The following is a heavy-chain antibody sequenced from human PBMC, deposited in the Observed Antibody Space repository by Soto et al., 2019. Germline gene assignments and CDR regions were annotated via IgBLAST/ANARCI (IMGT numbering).Heavy chain of an antibody. CDR2: IIPIFGTA. J-gene: IGHJ6*02. CDR1: GGTFSSYA. D-gene: IGHD3-16*02. Sequence: QVQLVQSGAEVKKPGSSVKVSCKASGGTFSSYAISWVRQAPGQGLEWMGGIIPIFGTANYAQKFQGRVTITADESTSTAYMELSSLRSEDTAVYYCARNLRYDYVWGSYRSAYGKDVWGQGTTVTVSS. V-gene: IGHV1-69*01. CDR3: ARNLRYDYVWGSYRSAYGKDV.